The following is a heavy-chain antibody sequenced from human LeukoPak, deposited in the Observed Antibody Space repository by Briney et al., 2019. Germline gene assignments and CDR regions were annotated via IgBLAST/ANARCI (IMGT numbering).Heavy chain of an antibody. J-gene: IGHJ3*02. V-gene: IGHV4-39*01. CDR2: IYYSGST. CDR3: ARSYYYDSSGYRIWRWADAFDI. Sequence: SETLSLTCTVSGGSISSSSFYWGWIRQPPGKGLEWIGSIYYSGSTYYNPSLKSRVTISVDTAKNQFSLKLSSVTAADTAVYYCARSYYYDSSGYRIWRWADAFDIWGQGTMVTVSS. CDR1: GGSISSSSFY. D-gene: IGHD3-22*01.